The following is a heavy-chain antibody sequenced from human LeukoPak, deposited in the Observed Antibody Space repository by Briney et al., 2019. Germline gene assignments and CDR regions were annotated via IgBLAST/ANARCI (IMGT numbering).Heavy chain of an antibody. D-gene: IGHD6-13*01. J-gene: IGHJ4*02. CDR3: ARAGYSSSWYAAYFDY. V-gene: IGHV3-64*01. Sequence: PGGSLRLSCAASGFTFSTYAMHWVRQAPGKGLEYVSAISSNGGSTYYANSVKGRFTISRDNPKNTLYLQMGSLRTEDMAVYYCARAGYSSSWYAAYFDYWGQGTLATVSS. CDR1: GFTFSTYA. CDR2: ISSNGGST.